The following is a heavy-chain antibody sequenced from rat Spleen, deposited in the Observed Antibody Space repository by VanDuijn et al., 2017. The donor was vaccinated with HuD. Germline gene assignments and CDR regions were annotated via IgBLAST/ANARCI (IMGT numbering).Heavy chain of an antibody. CDR3: TTGGTTGIPTFDY. V-gene: IGHV5-20*01. CDR1: GFTFSNYG. D-gene: IGHD1-9*01. CDR2: ISYDGGST. Sequence: EVQLVESGGGLVQPGRSMKLSCAASGFTFSNYGMAWVRQAPKKGLEWVAYISYDGGSTYYRDPVKGRFTISRDNAKSTLYLQMDSLRSEDTATYYCTTGGTTGIPTFDYWGQGVMVTVSS. J-gene: IGHJ2*01.